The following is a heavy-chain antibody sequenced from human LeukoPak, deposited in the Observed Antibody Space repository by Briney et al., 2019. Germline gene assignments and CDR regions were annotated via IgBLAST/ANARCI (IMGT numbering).Heavy chain of an antibody. CDR1: GGSFSGYY. CDR3: AGTGSYGPRDLDY. Sequence: PSETLSLTRAVYGGSFSGYYWSWIRQPAGKGLEWIGRIYTSGSTNYNPSLKSRVTMSVDTSKNQFSLKLSSVTAADTAVYYCAGTGSYGPRDLDYWGQGTLVTVSS. D-gene: IGHD3-10*01. J-gene: IGHJ4*02. CDR2: IYTSGST. V-gene: IGHV4-59*10.